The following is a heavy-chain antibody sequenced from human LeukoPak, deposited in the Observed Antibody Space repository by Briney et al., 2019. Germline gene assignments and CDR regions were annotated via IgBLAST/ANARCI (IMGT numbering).Heavy chain of an antibody. J-gene: IGHJ6*03. Sequence: GGSLRLSCAASGFTFSSYSMNWVRQAPGKGLEWVSSISSSSSYIYYADSVKGRFTISRDNAKNSLYLQMNSLRAEDTAVYYCARATYYGFWSYYYMDVWGKGTTVTVSS. CDR2: ISSSSSYI. V-gene: IGHV3-21*01. D-gene: IGHD3-3*01. CDR1: GFTFSSYS. CDR3: ARATYYGFWSYYYMDV.